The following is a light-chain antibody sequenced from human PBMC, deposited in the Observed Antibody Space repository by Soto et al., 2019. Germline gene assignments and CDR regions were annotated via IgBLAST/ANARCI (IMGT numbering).Light chain of an antibody. V-gene: IGKV2-30*01. CDR3: MQGTHWPWT. Sequence: EVVMTQSPLSLPVTLGQPASISCRSSQSLEYSDGNSYLNWFQQRPGQSPRRLMYKASNRDSGVPDRFSGSGSGTDFTLKISRVEAEDVGIYYCMQGTHWPWTFGQGTKVEIK. J-gene: IGKJ1*01. CDR2: KAS. CDR1: QSLEYSDGNSY.